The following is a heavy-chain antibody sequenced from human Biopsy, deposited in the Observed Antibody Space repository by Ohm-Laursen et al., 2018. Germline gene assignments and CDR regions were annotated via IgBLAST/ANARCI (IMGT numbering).Heavy chain of an antibody. CDR2: ISASGNHI. CDR3: ARDGEAKYCKHGVCPSDF. Sequence: SLRLSCAASGFPVSDYYMNWVRQAPGKGLEWVSSISASGNHIYYTDSVKGRFTVSRDNGKNSVYLQMNSLRVEDTAVYYCARDGEAKYCKHGVCPSDFWGQGTLVTVSS. V-gene: IGHV3-69-1*01. CDR1: GFPVSDYY. J-gene: IGHJ4*02. D-gene: IGHD2-8*01.